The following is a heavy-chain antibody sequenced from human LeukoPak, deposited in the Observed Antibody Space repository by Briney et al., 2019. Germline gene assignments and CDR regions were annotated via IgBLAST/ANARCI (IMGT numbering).Heavy chain of an antibody. V-gene: IGHV4-59*01. J-gene: IGHJ4*02. CDR3: ARGWFCTSASCYGRHFDY. CDR2: IYYSGST. D-gene: IGHD2-2*01. Sequence: PSETLPLTCTVSGGSIRSYYWSWIRQPPGKGLEWIGYIYYSGSTNYNPSLKSRATISVDTSKNQFSLKLTPVTAADTAVYYCARGWFCTSASCYGRHFDYWGQGTLVTVSS. CDR1: GGSIRSYY.